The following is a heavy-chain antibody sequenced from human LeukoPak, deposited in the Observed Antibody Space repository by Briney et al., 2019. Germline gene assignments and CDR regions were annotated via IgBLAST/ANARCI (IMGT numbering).Heavy chain of an antibody. CDR1: GGSISSYY. Sequence: PSETLSLTCTVSGGSISSYYWSWIRQPPGKGLEWIGYIYYSGSTNYNPSLKSRVTISVDTSKNQFSLKLSSVTAADTAVYYCAGVITMVRTFDPWGQGTLVTVSS. D-gene: IGHD3-10*01. V-gene: IGHV4-59*01. J-gene: IGHJ5*02. CDR2: IYYSGST. CDR3: AGVITMVRTFDP.